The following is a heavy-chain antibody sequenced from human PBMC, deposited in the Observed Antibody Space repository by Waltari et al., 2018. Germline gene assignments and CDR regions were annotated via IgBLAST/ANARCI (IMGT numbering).Heavy chain of an antibody. D-gene: IGHD3-10*01. CDR2: INPSGGST. CDR3: ARDGEELLYY. Sequence: QVQLVQSGAEVKKPGASVKVSCNASVYTFTSYYMHWVRQAPGQGLEWMGIINPSGGSTSYAQKFQGRVTMTRDTSTSTVYMELSSLRSEDTAVYYCARDGEELLYYWGQGTLVTVSS. CDR1: VYTFTSYY. J-gene: IGHJ4*02. V-gene: IGHV1-46*01.